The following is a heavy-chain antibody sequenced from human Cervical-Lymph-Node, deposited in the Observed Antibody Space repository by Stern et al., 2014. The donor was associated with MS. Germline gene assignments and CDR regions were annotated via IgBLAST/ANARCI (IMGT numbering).Heavy chain of an antibody. V-gene: IGHV2-5*09. CDR1: GFSLTTPGVG. Sequence: QVTLKESGPTLVKPTQTLTLTCTFSGFSLTTPGVGVGWIRQPPGKAPEWRALIFLDEDRRYRPLLHSRPTPTTATSKNLVVAAMTNLDPMDTATYYCAHIGLWFGGGYSFDVWGQGTMVTVSS. CDR3: AHIGLWFGGGYSFDV. D-gene: IGHD3-10*01. J-gene: IGHJ3*01. CDR2: IFLDEDR.